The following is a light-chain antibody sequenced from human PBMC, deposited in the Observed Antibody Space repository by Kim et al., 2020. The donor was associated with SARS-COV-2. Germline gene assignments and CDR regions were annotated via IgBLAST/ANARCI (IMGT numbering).Light chain of an antibody. CDR1: QGIYKY. CDR2: AAS. Sequence: DIQMTQSPSSLSASVGDRVTITCRASQGIYKYLAWYQQKPGEVPKLLIYAASTLQSGVPSRFRGSGSGTYFTLTISSLQPEDVATYSCQKYDSAPYTFGQGTKLEI. V-gene: IGKV1-27*01. J-gene: IGKJ2*01. CDR3: QKYDSAPYT.